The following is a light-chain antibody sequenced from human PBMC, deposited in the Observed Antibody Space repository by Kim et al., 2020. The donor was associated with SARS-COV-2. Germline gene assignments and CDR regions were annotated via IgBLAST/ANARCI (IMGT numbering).Light chain of an antibody. CDR2: GKY. Sequence: SSELTQDPAVSVALGQTVRITCQGDSLRSDYASWYQQKPGQAPVLVIYGKYNRPSGIPYRFSGSSSGTTASLTITWAQVEDEADYYGTSRDSIVNHVLFG. J-gene: IGLJ2*01. CDR3: TSRDSIVNHVL. V-gene: IGLV3-19*01. CDR1: SLRSDY.